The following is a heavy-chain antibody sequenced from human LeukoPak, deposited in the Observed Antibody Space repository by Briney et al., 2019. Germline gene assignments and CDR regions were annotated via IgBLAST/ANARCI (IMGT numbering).Heavy chain of an antibody. J-gene: IGHJ6*03. Sequence: KPSETLSLTCTVSGGSISNYYWSWIRQPAGKGLEWIGRIYSSGSTNYNPSLKSRVTMSVDTSKNQFSLKLSSVTAADTAVYYCAILSVRPKEIAAASGYMDVWGKGTTVTISS. V-gene: IGHV4-4*07. CDR1: GGSISNYY. CDR2: IYSSGST. D-gene: IGHD6-13*01. CDR3: AILSVRPKEIAAASGYMDV.